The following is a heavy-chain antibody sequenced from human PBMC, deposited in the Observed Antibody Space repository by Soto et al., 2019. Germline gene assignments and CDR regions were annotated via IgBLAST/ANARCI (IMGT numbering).Heavy chain of an antibody. CDR3: ARSDGYHFNWLDS. CDR1: GYTFASYV. D-gene: IGHD2-21*01. Sequence: QVQLVQSGAEVKTPGASVKVSCKASGYTFASYVINWVRQAPGQGLEWMGWMNPNRNNTGYAQKFQGRLTMTRDIALSIAHMELSSLRNEDTAVYYCARSDGYHFNWLDSWGQGTLVTVSA. J-gene: IGHJ5*01. V-gene: IGHV1-8*01. CDR2: MNPNRNNT.